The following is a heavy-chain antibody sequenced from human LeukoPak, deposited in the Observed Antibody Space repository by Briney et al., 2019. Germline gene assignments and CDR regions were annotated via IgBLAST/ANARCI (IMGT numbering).Heavy chain of an antibody. CDR3: ARLYYDFWSGYFVRWFDP. D-gene: IGHD3-3*01. CDR2: IYYSGST. CDR1: GGSISSSSYF. V-gene: IGHV4-39*01. J-gene: IGHJ5*02. Sequence: PSETLSLTCTVSGGSISSSSYFWGWIRQPPGKGLEWNGSIYYSGSTYYNPSLKSRVTISVDTSKNQFSLKLSSVTAADTAVYYCARLYYDFWSGYFVRWFDPWGQGTLVTVSS.